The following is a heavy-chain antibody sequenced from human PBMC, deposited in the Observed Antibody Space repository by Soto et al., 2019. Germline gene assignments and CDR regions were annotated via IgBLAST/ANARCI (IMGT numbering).Heavy chain of an antibody. D-gene: IGHD5-12*01. V-gene: IGHV4-59*01. CDR1: GGSISSYF. Sequence: SETLSLTCTVSGGSISSYFWSWIRQPPGKGLEWIGYIYYSGSTNYNPSLKSRVTISVDTSKNQFSLKLSSVTAADTAVYYCARAYGGYADYWGQGALVT. CDR2: IYYSGST. J-gene: IGHJ4*02. CDR3: ARAYGGYADY.